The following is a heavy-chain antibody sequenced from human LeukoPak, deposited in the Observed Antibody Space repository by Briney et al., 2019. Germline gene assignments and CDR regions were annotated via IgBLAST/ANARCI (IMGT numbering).Heavy chain of an antibody. V-gene: IGHV4-39*07. Sequence: PSETLSLTCTVSGGSISSSSYYWGWIRQPPGKGLEWIGSIYYSGSTYYNPSLKSGVTISVDMSKNQFSLKLSSVTAADTAVYYCARQTVTRRWFDPWGQGTLVTVSS. J-gene: IGHJ5*02. CDR2: IYYSGST. CDR1: GGSISSSSYY. D-gene: IGHD4-17*01. CDR3: ARQTVTRRWFDP.